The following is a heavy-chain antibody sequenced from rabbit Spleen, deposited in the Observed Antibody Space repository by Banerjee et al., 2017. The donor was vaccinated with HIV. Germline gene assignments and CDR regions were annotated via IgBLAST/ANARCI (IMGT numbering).Heavy chain of an antibody. D-gene: IGHD1-1*01. Sequence: QSLEESGGGLVQPEGSLTLTCKASGFSFNDRDVMCWVRQAPGKGLEWIACINASTGKPVYATWASGRFTISRTSSTTVTLRMTSLTAADRATYFCARDTSSSFSSYGMDLWGQGTLVTVS. CDR3: ARDTSSSFSSYGMDL. CDR2: INASTGKP. V-gene: IGHV1S40*01. CDR1: GFSFNDRDV. J-gene: IGHJ3*01.